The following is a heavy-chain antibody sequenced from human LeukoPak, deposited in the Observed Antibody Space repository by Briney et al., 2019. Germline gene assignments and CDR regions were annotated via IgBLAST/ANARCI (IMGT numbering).Heavy chain of an antibody. CDR3: ARISYGDLEDC. CDR2: IYYSGST. CDR1: GGSISSSSYY. V-gene: IGHV4-39*07. Sequence: PSETLSLTCTVSGGSISSSSYYWGWIRQPPGKGLVWIGSIYYSGSTYYNPSLKSRVTISVDTSKNQFSLKLSSVTAADTAVYYCARISYGDLEDCWGQGTLVTVSS. J-gene: IGHJ4*02. D-gene: IGHD4-17*01.